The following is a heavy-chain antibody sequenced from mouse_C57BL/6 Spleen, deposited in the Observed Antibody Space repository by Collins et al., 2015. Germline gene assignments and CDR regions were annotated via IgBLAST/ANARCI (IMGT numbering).Heavy chain of an antibody. CDR3: VRLLWYYYAMDY. V-gene: IGHV10-1*02. Sequence: EVQLVESGGGLVQPKGSLKLSCAASGFTFNIYAMNWVRQAPGKGLEWVARIRSKSNNYATYYADSVKDRFTISRDDSQSMLYLQMNNLKTEDTAMYYCVRLLWYYYAMDYWGQGTSVTVSS. J-gene: IGHJ4*01. CDR2: IRSKSNNYAT. D-gene: IGHD2-1*01. CDR1: GFTFNIYA.